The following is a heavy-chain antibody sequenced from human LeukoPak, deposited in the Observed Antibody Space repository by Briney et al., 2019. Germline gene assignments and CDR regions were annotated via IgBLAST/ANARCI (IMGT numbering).Heavy chain of an antibody. V-gene: IGHV4-4*07. Sequence: PSETLSLTCSVSGDSISYFYWSWIRQAAGKGLEWIGRISGSGSTDYNASLKSRVTMSVDTSKNQLSLKVISVTAADTAVYYYARRMTKVLTGFDYWGQGTLVTVSS. CDR3: ARRMTKVLTGFDY. CDR1: GDSISYFY. CDR2: ISGSGST. D-gene: IGHD4/OR15-4a*01. J-gene: IGHJ4*02.